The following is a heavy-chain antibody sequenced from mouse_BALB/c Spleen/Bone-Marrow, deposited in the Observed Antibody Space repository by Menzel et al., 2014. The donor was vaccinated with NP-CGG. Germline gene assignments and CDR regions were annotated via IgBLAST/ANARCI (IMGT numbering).Heavy chain of an antibody. J-gene: IGHJ2*01. CDR2: IDPSDSYT. CDR1: GYTFTSYW. Sequence: QVQLQQPGAELVKPGASVELSWKASGYTFTSYWMHWVKQRPGQGLEWIGEIDPSDSYTNYNQKFKGKATLTVDKSSSTAYMQLSSLTSEDSAVYYCAPRLDYWGQGTTLTVSS. V-gene: IGHV1-69*02. CDR3: APRLDY.